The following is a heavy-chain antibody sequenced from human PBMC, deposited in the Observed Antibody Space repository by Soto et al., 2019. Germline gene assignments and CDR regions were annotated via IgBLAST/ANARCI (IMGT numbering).Heavy chain of an antibody. J-gene: IGHJ4*02. CDR3: ARQRNYGDYYPRFDY. D-gene: IGHD4-17*01. V-gene: IGHV4-61*08. CDR2: IYYSGST. CDR1: GGSISSGGYS. Sequence: SETLSLTCAVSGGSISSGGYSWSWIRQPPGKGLEWIGYIYYSGSTNYNPSLKSRVTISVDTSKNQFSLKLSSVTAADTAVYYCARQRNYGDYYPRFDYWGQGTLVTVSS.